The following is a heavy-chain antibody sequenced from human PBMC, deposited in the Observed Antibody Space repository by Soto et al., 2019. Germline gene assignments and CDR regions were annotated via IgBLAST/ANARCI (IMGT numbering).Heavy chain of an antibody. Sequence: QLHLVQSGAVVKKPGASVTVSCSASGYPVTAYYMHWVRQAPGRGLEWMGAINPATGAAKYTQTFQGRVTMTRDTSTSTVFMELSGLTSEDTAVFYCARGGGVGVAGSAAFDMWGQGTLLTVSS. CDR3: ARGGGVGVAGSAAFDM. CDR1: GYPVTAYY. V-gene: IGHV1-2*02. CDR2: INPATGAA. D-gene: IGHD3-16*01. J-gene: IGHJ3*02.